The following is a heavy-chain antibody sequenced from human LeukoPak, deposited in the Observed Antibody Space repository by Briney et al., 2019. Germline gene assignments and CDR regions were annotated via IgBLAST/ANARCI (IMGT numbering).Heavy chain of an antibody. Sequence: GGSLRLSCAASGITFISAWMNWVRQAPGKGLEWVGRIKSKTDGGTPEHAAPVKGRFIISRDDSKNMLYLQMNSLNSDDTAVYYCATALRGEGFWGQGTLVTVPS. CDR1: GITFISAW. V-gene: IGHV3-15*01. J-gene: IGHJ4*02. CDR3: ATALRGEGF. CDR2: IKSKTDGGTP. D-gene: IGHD3-3*01.